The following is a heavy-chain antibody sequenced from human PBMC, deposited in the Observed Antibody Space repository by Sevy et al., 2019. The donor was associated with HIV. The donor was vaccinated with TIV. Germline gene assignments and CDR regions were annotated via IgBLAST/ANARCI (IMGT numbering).Heavy chain of an antibody. Sequence: GGSLRLSCAASGFSVSRNHINWVRQAPGKGQEWISVIYSDGTTQYADSVKGRFTISRDTSNNTVYLQVSSLRADDTAVYYCARRLSSAWYFDFWGQGTLDTVSS. V-gene: IGHV3-53*01. CDR2: IYSDGTT. CDR3: ARRLSSAWYFDF. D-gene: IGHD6-19*01. CDR1: GFSVSRNH. J-gene: IGHJ4*02.